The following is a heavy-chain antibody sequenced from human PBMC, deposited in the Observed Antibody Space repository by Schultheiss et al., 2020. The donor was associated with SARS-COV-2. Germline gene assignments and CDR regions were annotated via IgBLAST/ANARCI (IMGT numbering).Heavy chain of an antibody. Sequence: SGPTLVKPTQTLTLTCTFSGFSLTTGGVGVGCIRQPPGKALEWLALIHWNDDKRYSPSLKTRLTITKDTSKNQVVLTMTNMDPVDTATYYCARISSWTGNFDYWGQGTLVTVSS. D-gene: IGHD6-13*01. J-gene: IGHJ4*02. CDR1: GFSLTTGGVG. V-gene: IGHV2-5*01. CDR2: IHWNDDK. CDR3: ARISSWTGNFDY.